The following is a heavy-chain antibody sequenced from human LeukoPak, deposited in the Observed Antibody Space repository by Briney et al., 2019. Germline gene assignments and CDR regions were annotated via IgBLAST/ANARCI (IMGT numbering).Heavy chain of an antibody. CDR2: VYYSAST. CDR3: ARSSAVAGTYGY. J-gene: IGHJ4*02. D-gene: IGHD6-19*01. CDR1: GGFISSSSYY. Sequence: PSETLSLTCTVSGGFISSSSYYWGWIRQPPGKGLEWIGNVYYSASTYYHPSLKSRVTISVDTSKNQFSLKLSSVTAADTAVHYCARSSAVAGTYGYWGQGTLVTVSS. V-gene: IGHV4-39*07.